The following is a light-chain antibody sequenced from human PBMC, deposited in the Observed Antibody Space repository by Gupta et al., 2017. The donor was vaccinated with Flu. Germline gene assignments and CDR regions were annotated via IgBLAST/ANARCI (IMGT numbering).Light chain of an antibody. CDR3: GTWDSTVNAGV. Sequence: QSVLTQPPSVSAGPGQQVTFSCSGSTTNIGNNYVSWYQQFPGTAPKLLIYNDEQRPTGFPDRFSGSKSDTSATLGITGRQTGDEADYFCGTWDSTVNAGVFGGGTKLTVL. CDR2: NDE. V-gene: IGLV1-51*01. J-gene: IGLJ3*02. CDR1: TTNIGNNY.